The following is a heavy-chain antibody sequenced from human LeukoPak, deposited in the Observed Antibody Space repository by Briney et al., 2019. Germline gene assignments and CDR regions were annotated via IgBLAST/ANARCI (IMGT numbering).Heavy chain of an antibody. Sequence: SETLSLTCAVYGGSFSGYSWSWIRQPPGKGLEWIGEINHSGSTNYNPSLKSRVTISVDTSKNEFSLKLSSVTAADTAVYYCARDSRRDGYNLDYWGRGTLVTVSS. CDR3: ARDSRRDGYNLDY. J-gene: IGHJ4*02. CDR1: GGSFSGYS. CDR2: INHSGST. D-gene: IGHD5-24*01. V-gene: IGHV4-34*01.